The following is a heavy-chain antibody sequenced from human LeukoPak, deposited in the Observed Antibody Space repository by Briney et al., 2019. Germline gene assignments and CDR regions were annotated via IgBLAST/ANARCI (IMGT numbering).Heavy chain of an antibody. V-gene: IGHV3-66*01. CDR2: IYSGGST. D-gene: IGHD2-21*02. CDR3: ARDQRLYCGGDCYPLDH. J-gene: IGHJ5*02. CDR1: GFTVSSNY. Sequence: GGSLRLSCAASGFTVSSNYMSWVRQAPGKGLEWVSVIYSGGSTYYADSVKGRFTISRDNSKNTLYLQMSSLRVEDTAVYYCARDQRLYCGGDCYPLDHCGQGTLVTVSS.